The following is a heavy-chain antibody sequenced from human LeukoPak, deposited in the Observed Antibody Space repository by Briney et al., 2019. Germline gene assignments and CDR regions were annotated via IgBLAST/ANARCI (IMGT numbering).Heavy chain of an antibody. Sequence: SETLSLTCTVSGDSISTYYWSWIRQPPGKGLEWIGYISYNGNTNYNPSLKSRVTISVDTSKNQFSLKLSSVTAADTAVYYCASATRWLAFDFWGQGTLVTVSS. CDR3: ASATRWLAFDF. D-gene: IGHD4-23*01. V-gene: IGHV4-59*01. CDR2: ISYNGNT. CDR1: GDSISTYY. J-gene: IGHJ4*02.